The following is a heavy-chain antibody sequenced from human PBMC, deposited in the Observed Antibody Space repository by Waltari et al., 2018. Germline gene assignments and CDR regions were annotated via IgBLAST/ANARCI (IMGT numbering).Heavy chain of an antibody. V-gene: IGHV4-38-2*01. J-gene: IGHJ6*03. CDR1: GYSISSGYY. Sequence: QVQLQESGPGLVKPSETLSLTCAVSGYSISSGYYWGWIRQPPGKGLEWIGSIYHSGSTYYNPSLKSRVTISVDTSKNQFSLKLSSVTAADTAMYYCARGFGSNYYYYYMDVWGKGTTVTVSS. CDR2: IYHSGST. CDR3: ARGFGSNYYYYYMDV. D-gene: IGHD2-15*01.